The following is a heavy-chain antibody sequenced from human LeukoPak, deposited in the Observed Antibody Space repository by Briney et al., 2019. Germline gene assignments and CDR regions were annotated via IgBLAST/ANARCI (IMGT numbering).Heavy chain of an antibody. D-gene: IGHD6-13*01. Sequence: ASVKVSCKASGYTFTGYYMHWVRQAPGQGLEWMGWINPNSGGTNYAQKFQGWVTMTRDTSISTAYMELSRPRSDDTAVYYCARGYSSSWWDAFDIWGQGTMVTVSS. CDR3: ARGYSSSWWDAFDI. CDR2: INPNSGGT. V-gene: IGHV1-2*04. J-gene: IGHJ3*02. CDR1: GYTFTGYY.